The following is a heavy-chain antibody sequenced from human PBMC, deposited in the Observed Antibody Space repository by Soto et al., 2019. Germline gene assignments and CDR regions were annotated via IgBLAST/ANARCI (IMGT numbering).Heavy chain of an antibody. V-gene: IGHV4-59*08. CDR3: GLQGRVWGVIKCLYY. CDR1: GGSISSYY. CDR2: IYYSGST. Sequence: QVQLQESGPGLVKPSETLSLTCTVSGGSISSYYWSWIRQPPGKGLEWIGYIYYSGSTNYNPPLKSPGTISGDTSKNPFALNVSSVTGADTAVYCWGLQGRVWGVIKCLYYWGQGTLVTVSS. J-gene: IGHJ4*02. D-gene: IGHD3-10*01.